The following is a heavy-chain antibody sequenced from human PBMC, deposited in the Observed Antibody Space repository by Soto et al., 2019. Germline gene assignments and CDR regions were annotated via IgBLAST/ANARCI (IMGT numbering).Heavy chain of an antibody. J-gene: IGHJ5*02. D-gene: IGHD6-13*01. CDR1: DGSFSGYY. V-gene: IGHV4-34*01. CDR3: ASGIRGVGAAGAVAWFDP. CDR2: INHAGNT. Sequence: PSETLSLTCAVSDGSFSGYYWSWIRQPPGKGLEWIGEINHAGNTNYNPSLKSRVTISVDPSKKQFSLNLSSVTAADTAVYYCASGIRGVGAAGAVAWFDPWGQGTLVTVSS.